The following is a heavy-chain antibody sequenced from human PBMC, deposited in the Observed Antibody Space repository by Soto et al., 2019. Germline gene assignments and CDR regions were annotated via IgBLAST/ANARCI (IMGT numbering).Heavy chain of an antibody. CDR3: ARDQAYYDNVWGSAWFDT. V-gene: IGHV1-69*13. D-gene: IGHD3-16*01. J-gene: IGHJ5*02. CDR2: IIPIFGTA. CDR1: GGTFSSYA. Sequence: GASVNVSCKASGGTFSSYAISWVRQAPGQGLEWMGGIIPIFGTANYAQKFQGRATITADESTSTAYMELSSLRSEDTAVYYCARDQAYYDNVWGSAWFDTWGQGTLVTVSS.